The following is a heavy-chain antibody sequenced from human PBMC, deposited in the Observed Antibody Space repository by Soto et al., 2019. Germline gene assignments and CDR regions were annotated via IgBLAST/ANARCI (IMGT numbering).Heavy chain of an antibody. CDR2: ISHDGTHK. Sequence: GGSLRLSCAASGFIFSDFGMHWVRRIPGKGLEWVAVISHDGTHKYYLDSVKGRFTVSRDNSNDTLLLQLDSLRSADTAVYYCAKSQAPTIMVTGGYDSWGQGILVTVSS. CDR3: AKSQAPTIMVTGGYDS. J-gene: IGHJ5*01. CDR1: GFIFSDFG. V-gene: IGHV3-30*18. D-gene: IGHD5-18*01.